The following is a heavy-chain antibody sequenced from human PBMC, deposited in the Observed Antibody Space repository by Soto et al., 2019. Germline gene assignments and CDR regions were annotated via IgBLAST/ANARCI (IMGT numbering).Heavy chain of an antibody. J-gene: IGHJ5*02. CDR3: ARRSSSSLGSLFDP. CDR2: MYYTGNK. Sequence: SETLSLTCSVSGGSISGGSYYWGWIRQPPGKGLEWIGAMYYTGNKNYNPSLESRVTMSVDTSKNQFSLKLSSVTPTDTAVYYCARRSSSSLGSLFDPWGRGILVTVSS. D-gene: IGHD6-6*01. CDR1: GGSISGGSYY. V-gene: IGHV4-39*01.